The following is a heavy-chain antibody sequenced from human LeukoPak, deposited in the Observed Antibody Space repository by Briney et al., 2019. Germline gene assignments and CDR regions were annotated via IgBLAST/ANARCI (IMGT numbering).Heavy chain of an antibody. Sequence: SETLSLTCTVSGYSISSGYFWGWIRQPPGKGLEWIGSIYHSGSTYYNPSLKSRVTISVDTSKNQFSLKLSSVTAADTAVYSCARDQGTVTRRSWFDPWGQGTLVTVSS. J-gene: IGHJ5*02. V-gene: IGHV4-38-2*02. CDR3: ARDQGTVTRRSWFDP. CDR1: GYSISSGYF. CDR2: IYHSGST. D-gene: IGHD4-17*01.